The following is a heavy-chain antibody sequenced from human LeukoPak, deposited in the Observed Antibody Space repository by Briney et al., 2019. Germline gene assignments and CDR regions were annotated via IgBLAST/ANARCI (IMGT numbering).Heavy chain of an antibody. CDR3: AREGVGGSGVDY. J-gene: IGHJ4*02. V-gene: IGHV3-48*03. D-gene: IGHD3-10*01. CDR1: GFTFSSYE. CDR2: ISSSGSTI. Sequence: GGSLRLSCAASGFTFSSYEMNCVRQAPGKGLEWVSYISSSGSTIYYADSVKGRFTISRDNAKNSLYLQMNSLRAEDTAVYYCAREGVGGSGVDYWGQGTLVTVSS.